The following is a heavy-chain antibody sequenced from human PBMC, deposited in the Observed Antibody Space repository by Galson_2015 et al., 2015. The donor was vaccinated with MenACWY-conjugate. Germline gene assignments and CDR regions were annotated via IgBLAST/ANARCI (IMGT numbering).Heavy chain of an antibody. Sequence: SLRLSCAASRFSFSTYATSWVRQTPGKGLEWVSAIRGSGDNTYYADSVKGRFTISRDNSKNTLYLQMNSLRAEDTAVYYCTKEAGWGSGTYLDYWGQGTLVTVSS. D-gene: IGHD1-26*01. J-gene: IGHJ4*02. CDR3: TKEAGWGSGTYLDY. CDR1: RFSFSTYA. V-gene: IGHV3-23*01. CDR2: IRGSGDNT.